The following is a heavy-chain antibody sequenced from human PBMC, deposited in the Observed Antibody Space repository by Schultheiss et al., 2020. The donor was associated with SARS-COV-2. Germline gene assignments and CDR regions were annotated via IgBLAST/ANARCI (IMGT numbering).Heavy chain of an antibody. V-gene: IGHV4-59*01. J-gene: IGHJ6*02. CDR1: GGSISAYS. CDR3: ARAWLYGMDV. Sequence: SETLSLTCTVSGGSISAYSWSWVRQPPGKGLEWIGYVYSSGNTNYNPSLKSRVTMSVDMTKNQFSLKVSSVTAADTAIYYCARAWLYGMDVWGQGTTVTVSS. CDR2: VYSSGNT. D-gene: IGHD3-9*01.